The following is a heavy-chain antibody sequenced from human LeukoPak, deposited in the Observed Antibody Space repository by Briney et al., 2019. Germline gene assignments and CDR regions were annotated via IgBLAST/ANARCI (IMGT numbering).Heavy chain of an antibody. CDR2: ISSSSSTI. CDR3: ASQSYYDFWSGYPRALDY. Sequence: PGRSLRPSCAASGFTFSSYSMNWVRQAPGKGLEWVSYISSSSSTIYYADSVKGRFTISRDNAKNSLYLQMNSLRAEDTAVYYCASQSYYDFWSGYPRALDYWGQGTLVTVSS. CDR1: GFTFSSYS. D-gene: IGHD3-3*01. V-gene: IGHV3-48*01. J-gene: IGHJ4*02.